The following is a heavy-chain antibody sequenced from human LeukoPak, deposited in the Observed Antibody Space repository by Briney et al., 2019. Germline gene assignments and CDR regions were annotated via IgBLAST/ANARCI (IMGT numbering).Heavy chain of an antibody. D-gene: IGHD5-12*01. Sequence: PGGSLRLSCAASGFTFSSYAMHWVRQAPGKGLEWVAVISYDENNKYYADSVKGRFTISRDNSKNMLYLQMNSLGAEDTAVYYCAKVPNRGYGGYDYFDYWGQGTLVTVSS. CDR3: AKVPNRGYGGYDYFDY. CDR2: ISYDENNK. V-gene: IGHV3-30*04. J-gene: IGHJ4*02. CDR1: GFTFSSYA.